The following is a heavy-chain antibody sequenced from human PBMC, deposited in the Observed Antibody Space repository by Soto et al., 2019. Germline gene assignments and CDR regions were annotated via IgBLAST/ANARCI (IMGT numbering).Heavy chain of an antibody. CDR1: GDTFNFYS. J-gene: IGHJ4*02. CDR3: ASSYGSGYRAFDY. D-gene: IGHD3-10*01. CDR2: VNPILSMS. Sequence: QVQLVQSGAEVKRPGSSVKVSCKASGDTFNFYSINWVRQAPGVGLEWVGRVNPILSMSNYAQRFQGRVRMTAVKSTSTAYMDLRRLRSEDTAIYYCASSYGSGYRAFDYWGQGALVTVSS. V-gene: IGHV1-69*02.